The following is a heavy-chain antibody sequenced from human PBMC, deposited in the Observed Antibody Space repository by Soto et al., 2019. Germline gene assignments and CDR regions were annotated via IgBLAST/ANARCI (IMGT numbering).Heavy chain of an antibody. Sequence: GGSLRLSCEASGFVFTNFWMHWVRHVPGKGLVWVARIDTSGHSTNYAESVKGRFTISRDNAKNSVSLQMNSLRVEDTGVYYCAKDSWYFDLWSQGSQVTVSS. CDR2: IDTSGHST. CDR3: AKDSWYFDL. CDR1: GFVFTNFW. V-gene: IGHV3-74*01. J-gene: IGHJ4*02. D-gene: IGHD6-13*01.